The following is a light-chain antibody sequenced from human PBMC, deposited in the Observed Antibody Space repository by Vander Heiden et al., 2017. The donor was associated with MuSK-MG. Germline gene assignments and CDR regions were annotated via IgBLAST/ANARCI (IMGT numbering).Light chain of an antibody. Sequence: DIQLTQPPSFLAHFVGARVTITCRSSQGITNHLAWYQQKPGTAPKLLIYGASTLQSGVSPRFSGSGSGTQFTLTIDSLQPADSATYYCQQHDTYPQTFGHGTKVAIK. CDR1: QGITNH. J-gene: IGKJ3*01. CDR3: QQHDTYPQT. CDR2: GAS. V-gene: IGKV1-9*01.